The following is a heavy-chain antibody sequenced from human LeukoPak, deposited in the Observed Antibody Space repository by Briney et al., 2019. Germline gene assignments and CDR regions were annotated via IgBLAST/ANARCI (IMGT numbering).Heavy chain of an antibody. CDR3: ARDIVVVPAAWYYFDY. V-gene: IGHV1-46*01. D-gene: IGHD2-2*01. J-gene: IGHJ4*02. CDR1: GGTFISYA. CDR2: INPSGGST. Sequence: ASVKVSCTASGGTFISYAMSWVRQAPGQGLEWMGIINPSGGSTSYAQKFQGRVTMTRDTSTSTVYMELSSLRSEDTAVYYCARDIVVVPAAWYYFDYWGQGTLVTVSS.